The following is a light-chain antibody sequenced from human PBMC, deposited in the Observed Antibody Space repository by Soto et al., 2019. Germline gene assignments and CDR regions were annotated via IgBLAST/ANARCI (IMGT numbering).Light chain of an antibody. CDR3: KQSFSIPLT. Sequence: DIRMTQSPSSLSASVGDRVTITCRASQSISRSLNWYQQKPGKAPKLLIYAASSLQSGVPASFSGSGSGTDFTLTISSLHPEDLATYFCKQSFSIPLTFGGGTKVEIK. CDR1: QSISRS. V-gene: IGKV1-39*01. J-gene: IGKJ4*01. CDR2: AAS.